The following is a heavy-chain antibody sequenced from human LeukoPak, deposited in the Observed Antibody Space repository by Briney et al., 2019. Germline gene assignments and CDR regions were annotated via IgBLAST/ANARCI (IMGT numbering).Heavy chain of an antibody. J-gene: IGHJ4*02. CDR1: GFTFSSYA. CDR2: ISGSGGST. Sequence: PGGSLRLSCAASGFTFSSYAMSWVRQAPGKGLEWVSAISGSGGSTYYADSVKGRFTISRDNSKNTLYLQMSSLRAEDTAVYYCAKDRSGQWLVRVPDYWGQGTLVTVSS. D-gene: IGHD6-19*01. CDR3: AKDRSGQWLVRVPDY. V-gene: IGHV3-23*01.